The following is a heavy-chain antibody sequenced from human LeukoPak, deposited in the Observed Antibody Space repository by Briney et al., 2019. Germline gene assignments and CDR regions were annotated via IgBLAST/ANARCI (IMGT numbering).Heavy chain of an antibody. D-gene: IGHD3-22*01. Sequence: SETLSLTCTVSGASFNSDDQYWNWIRQSPGKGLEWIGSIHPSGMLYNNPSLESRVAMSRDTSKNQFSLNLNSVTAADTAVYLCSRGLDSRKLGYWGQGILVTVSS. CDR3: SRGLDSRKLGY. CDR1: GASFNSDDQY. CDR2: IHPSGML. V-gene: IGHV4-31*03. J-gene: IGHJ4*02.